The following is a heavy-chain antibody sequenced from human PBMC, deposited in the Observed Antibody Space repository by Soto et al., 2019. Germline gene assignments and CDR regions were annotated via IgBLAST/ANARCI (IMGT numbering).Heavy chain of an antibody. CDR2: ISYDGSNK. CDR1: GFTFSSYG. D-gene: IGHD3-9*01. V-gene: IGHV3-30*18. CDR3: AKGALEQIFHGTYYFDY. Sequence: GGSLRLSCAASGFTFSSYGMHWVRQAPGKGLEWVAVISYDGSNKYYADSVKGRFTISRDNSKNTLYLQMYSLRAEDTAVYYCAKGALEQIFHGTYYFDYWGQGTLVTVSS. J-gene: IGHJ4*02.